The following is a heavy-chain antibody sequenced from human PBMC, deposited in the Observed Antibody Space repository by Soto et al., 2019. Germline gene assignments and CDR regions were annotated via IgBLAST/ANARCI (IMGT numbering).Heavy chain of an antibody. CDR2: ISGSGGST. CDR3: AKEFRHGDNSQVFDY. V-gene: IGHV3-23*01. J-gene: IGHJ4*02. CDR1: GFTFSSYA. D-gene: IGHD4-17*01. Sequence: EVQVLESGGGLGQPGGSLRLSCAASGFTFSSYAMTWVRQAPGKGLEWVSTISGSGGSTYYADSVKGRFTIPRDNSKNTLYLQMNSLRAEDTAVYYCAKEFRHGDNSQVFDYWGQGTLVTVSS.